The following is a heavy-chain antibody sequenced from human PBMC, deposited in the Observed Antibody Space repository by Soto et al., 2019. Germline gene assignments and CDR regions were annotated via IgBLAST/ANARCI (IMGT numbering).Heavy chain of an antibody. CDR3: ARAPRELLAEGPLFLYYYYGLDV. J-gene: IGHJ6*02. CDR1: GGSFRDAF. Sequence: QVHLQQWGAGLLKPSGTLSLTCAVSGGSFRDAFWSWVRQSPGRGLEWIGEVFHTGNTNYNPSLKSRVTRSVDTAKNQFSLRLTSVTAADSAVYYCARAPRELLAEGPLFLYYYYGLDVWGQGTTVTVSS. CDR2: VFHTGNT. D-gene: IGHD1-7*01. V-gene: IGHV4-34*12.